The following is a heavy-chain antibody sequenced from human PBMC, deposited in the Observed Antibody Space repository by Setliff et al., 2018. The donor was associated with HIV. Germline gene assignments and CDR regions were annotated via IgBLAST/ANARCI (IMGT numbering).Heavy chain of an antibody. J-gene: IGHJ4*02. V-gene: IGHV5-51*01. CDR3: ARRASKASLDY. CDR2: IYPGDSAT. Sequence: LGESLKISCKGSGYSFTSYWIGWVRQMPGKGMEWMGIIYPGDSATRYSPSFQGQVTISADKSISTAYLQWSSLKASDTAMYYCARRASKASLDYWGQGTLVTVSS. CDR1: GYSFTSYW.